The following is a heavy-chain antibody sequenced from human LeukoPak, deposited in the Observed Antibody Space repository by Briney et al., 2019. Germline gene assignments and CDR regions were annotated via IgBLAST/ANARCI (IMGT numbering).Heavy chain of an antibody. CDR1: GGSFSGYY. Sequence: SETLSLTCAVYGGSFSGYYWSWIRQPPGKGLEWIGEINHSGSTNYNPSLKGRVTISVDTSKNQFSLKLSSVTAADTAVYYCARGGRYYDILTGYYRSGASTHYFDYWGQGTLVTVSS. CDR2: INHSGST. V-gene: IGHV4-34*01. D-gene: IGHD3-9*01. J-gene: IGHJ4*02. CDR3: ARGGRYYDILTGYYRSGASTHYFDY.